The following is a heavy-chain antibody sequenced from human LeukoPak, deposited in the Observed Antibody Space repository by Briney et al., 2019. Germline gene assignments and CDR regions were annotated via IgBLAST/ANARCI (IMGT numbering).Heavy chain of an antibody. Sequence: GGSLRLSCAASGFTFSSYSMNWVRQAPGKGLEWVSTISGSGAGTYYADSVKGRFTISRDNSKNTLYLQMSSLRAEDTAVYYCAHGNYFDSWGQGTLVTVSS. J-gene: IGHJ4*02. V-gene: IGHV3-23*01. CDR3: AHGNYFDS. CDR1: GFTFSSYS. CDR2: ISGSGAGT.